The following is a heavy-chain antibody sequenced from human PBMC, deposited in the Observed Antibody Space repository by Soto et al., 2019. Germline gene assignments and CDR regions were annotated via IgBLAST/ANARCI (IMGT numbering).Heavy chain of an antibody. CDR1: GYTFTSYG. CDR2: ISAYNGNT. V-gene: IGHV1-18*01. Sequence: ASVKVSCKASGYTFTSYGISWVRQAPGQGLEWMGWISAYNGNTNYAQKLQGRVTMTTDTSTSTAYMELRSLRSDDTAVYYCAAPYDILTGWQAFDIWGQGTMVTVSS. CDR3: AAPYDILTGWQAFDI. D-gene: IGHD3-9*01. J-gene: IGHJ3*02.